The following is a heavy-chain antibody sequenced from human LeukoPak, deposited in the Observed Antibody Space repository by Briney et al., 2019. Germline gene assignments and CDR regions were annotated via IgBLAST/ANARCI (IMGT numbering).Heavy chain of an antibody. Sequence: SETLSLTCAVYGGSFSGYYWSWIRQPPGKGLEWIGEINHSGSTNYNPSLKSRVTISVDTSKNQFSLKLSSVTAADTAVYYCARGGRLVAATVNFDYWGQGTLVTVSS. J-gene: IGHJ4*02. V-gene: IGHV4-34*01. CDR3: ARGGRLVAATVNFDY. D-gene: IGHD2-15*01. CDR2: INHSGST. CDR1: GGSFSGYY.